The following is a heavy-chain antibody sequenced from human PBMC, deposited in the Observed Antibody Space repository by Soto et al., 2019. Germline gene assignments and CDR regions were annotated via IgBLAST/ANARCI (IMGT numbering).Heavy chain of an antibody. V-gene: IGHV1-69*13. Sequence: ASVKVSCKASGGTFSSYAISWVRQAPGQGLEWMGGIIPIFGTANYAQKFQGRVTITADESTSTAYMELSSLRSEDTAVYYCARSRGGYCSGGSCYPTYYYYGMDVWGQGTTVTVSS. CDR1: GGTFSSYA. CDR3: ARSRGGYCSGGSCYPTYYYYGMDV. J-gene: IGHJ6*02. CDR2: IIPIFGTA. D-gene: IGHD2-15*01.